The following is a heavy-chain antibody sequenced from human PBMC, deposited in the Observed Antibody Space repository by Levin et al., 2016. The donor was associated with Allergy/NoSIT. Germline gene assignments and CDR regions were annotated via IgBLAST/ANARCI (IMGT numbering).Heavy chain of an antibody. J-gene: IGHJ4*02. V-gene: IGHV3-7*03. CDR3: ARVDYGSGSLY. CDR2: IKQDGSQK. D-gene: IGHD3-10*01. CDR1: GFVFTGYW. Sequence: GGSLRLSCAASGFVFTGYWMSWVRQAPGKGLELVANIKQDGSQKYYVDSVKGRFTISRDNAKNSLYLQMNSLRAEDTAVYYCARVDYGSGSLYWGQGTPVTVSS.